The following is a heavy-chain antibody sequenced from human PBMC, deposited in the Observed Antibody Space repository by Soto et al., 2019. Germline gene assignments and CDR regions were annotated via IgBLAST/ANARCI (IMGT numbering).Heavy chain of an antibody. CDR2: INSDGSTI. CDR1: GLTFGSYE. Sequence: GALRLSCAASGLTFGSYEGNWVLQAPGKGLEWVSYINSDGSTIFYADSVKGRFTISRDNSKNTLYLQMNSLRAEDTAVYYCARDYTGTPLYYFDYWGQGTLVTVSS. J-gene: IGHJ4*02. CDR3: ARDYTGTPLYYFDY. V-gene: IGHV3-48*03. D-gene: IGHD1-1*01.